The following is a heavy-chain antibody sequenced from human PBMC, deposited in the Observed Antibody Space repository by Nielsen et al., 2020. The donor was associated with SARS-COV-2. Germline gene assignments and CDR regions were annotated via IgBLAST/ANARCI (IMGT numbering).Heavy chain of an antibody. CDR2: IIPIFGTA. CDR1: GGTFSSYA. J-gene: IGHJ5*02. Sequence: SVKVSCKASGGTFSSYAISWVRQAPGQGLEWMGGIIPIFGTANYAQKFQGRVTITADESTSTAYMELSSLRSEDTAVYYCARKACSSTSCYAWSWFDPWGQGTLVTVPS. CDR3: ARKACSSTSCYAWSWFDP. V-gene: IGHV1-69*13. D-gene: IGHD2-2*01.